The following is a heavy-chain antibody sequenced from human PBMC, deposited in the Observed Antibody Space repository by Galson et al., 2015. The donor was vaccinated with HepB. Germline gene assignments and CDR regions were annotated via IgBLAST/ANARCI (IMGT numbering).Heavy chain of an antibody. D-gene: IGHD4-17*01. CDR2: IHPGDYDI. CDR1: GFLFNTYW. V-gene: IGHV5-51*01. CDR3: VRLGGYGDDGVEMDV. Sequence: QSGAEVTKPGESLKISCRTSGFLFNTYWIGWVRQLSGGRLEWMGIIHPGDYDIRYSQSFQGQVTISADKSIRTAYVQWIRLRASDTAIYYCVRLGGYGDDGVEMDVWGQGTTVTVSS. J-gene: IGHJ6*02.